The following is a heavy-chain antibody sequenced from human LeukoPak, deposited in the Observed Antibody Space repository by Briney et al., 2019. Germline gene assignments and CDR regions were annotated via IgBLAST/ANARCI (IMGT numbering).Heavy chain of an antibody. CDR1: GGSINSYY. CDR2: IYYSGST. V-gene: IGHV4-59*01. J-gene: IGHJ4*02. D-gene: IGHD3-22*01. CDR3: ARDTSGYRRGSFDY. Sequence: SETLSLTCTVSGGSINSYYWSWIQQPPGKGLEWMGYIYYSGSTNYNPSLKSRVTISLDTSNNQFSLKLSSVTAADTAVYYCARDTSGYRRGSFDYWGQGTLVTVSS.